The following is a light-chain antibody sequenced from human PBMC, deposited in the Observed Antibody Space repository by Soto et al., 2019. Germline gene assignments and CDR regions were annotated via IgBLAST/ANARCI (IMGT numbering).Light chain of an antibody. CDR3: QQYGTSPPMYT. CDR1: QSVTSNF. CDR2: GGS. Sequence: ETVLTQSPGTLSLSPGERATLSCRASQSVTSNFLAWYQQKTGQAPRLLIYGGSNRATAIPDRFSGSGSGTDFTLTISRLEPEDFAVYYCQQYGTSPPMYTFGQGTKVEIK. J-gene: IGKJ2*01. V-gene: IGKV3-20*01.